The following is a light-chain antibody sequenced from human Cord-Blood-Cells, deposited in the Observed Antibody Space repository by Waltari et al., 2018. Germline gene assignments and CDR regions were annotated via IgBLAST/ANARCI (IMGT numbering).Light chain of an antibody. Sequence: QSALTQPAPVSGSPGQSITISCTGTSSDVGSYNLASWYQQHPGKAPKLMIYEGSKRPSGVSNRFSGSKSGNTAPLTISGLQAEDEADYYCCSYAGRDVVFGGGTKLTVL. J-gene: IGLJ2*01. CDR1: SSDVGSYNL. CDR2: EGS. V-gene: IGLV2-23*01. CDR3: CSYAGRDVV.